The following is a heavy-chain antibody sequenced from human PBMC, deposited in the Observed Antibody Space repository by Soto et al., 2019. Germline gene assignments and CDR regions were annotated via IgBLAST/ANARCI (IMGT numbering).Heavy chain of an antibody. CDR2: IYWDDAK. V-gene: IGHV2-5*02. J-gene: IGHJ4*02. CDR3: ARKGPXXWPLDY. CDR1: GFSLSTNGVG. Sequence: QITLKESGPTLVKPTQTLTLTCTFSGFSLSTNGVGVGWIRQPPGKALEWLAVIYWDDAKQYSPSQKNRLTITXDXXXXXXXXTXXXXXXXXXXXXXXARKGPXXWPLDYWGQGTLVTVSS.